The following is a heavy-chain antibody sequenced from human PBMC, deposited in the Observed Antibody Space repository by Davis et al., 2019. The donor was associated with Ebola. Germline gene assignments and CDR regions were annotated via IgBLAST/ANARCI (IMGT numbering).Heavy chain of an antibody. D-gene: IGHD2-8*01. CDR2: IYPGDSNV. J-gene: IGHJ6*01. CDR3: ARQMGSLTSA. V-gene: IGHV5-51*01. Sequence: GESLKISCKGLGYTFTKYWIGWVRQQPGKGLEWLGIIYPGDSNVKYSPSFEGQVTTSVDKSINTAYLQWSSLKASDTGVYYCARQMGSLTSAWGQGTTVTVSS. CDR1: GYTFTKYW.